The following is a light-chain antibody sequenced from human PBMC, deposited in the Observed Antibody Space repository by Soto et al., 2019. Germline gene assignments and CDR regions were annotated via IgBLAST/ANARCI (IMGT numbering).Light chain of an antibody. J-gene: IGLJ1*01. CDR2: DVN. Sequence: QSALTQPRSVSGSPGQSVTISCTGTSSDIGAYNYVSWYQQHPDKAPKLMLYDVNKRPSGVPDRFSGSKSGNTASLTISGLQAEDEDGYSCCSYAGSYTFVFGTGTKLTVL. CDR3: CSYAGSYTFV. V-gene: IGLV2-11*01. CDR1: SSDIGAYNY.